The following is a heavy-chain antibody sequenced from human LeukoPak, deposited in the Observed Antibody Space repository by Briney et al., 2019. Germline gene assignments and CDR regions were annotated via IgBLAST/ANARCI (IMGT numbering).Heavy chain of an antibody. CDR2: IIPIFGTV. Sequence: ASVKVSCKTSGGTFSNYAITWVRQAPGQGLEWMGGIIPIFGTVDYAQKFQGRVTLIADESTGTAYMELSSLRSEDTAVYYCARGPYYYGSGRDAFDIWGQGTMVTVSS. V-gene: IGHV1-69*13. CDR3: ARGPYYYGSGRDAFDI. CDR1: GGTFSNYA. J-gene: IGHJ3*02. D-gene: IGHD3-10*01.